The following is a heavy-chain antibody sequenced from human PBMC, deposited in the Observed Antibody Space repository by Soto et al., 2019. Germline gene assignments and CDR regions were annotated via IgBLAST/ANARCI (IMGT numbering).Heavy chain of an antibody. CDR2: IYPGDSNT. V-gene: IGHV5-51*01. CDR1: GYTFTDYW. CDR3: ARHQVGYFGQDFYYYGMDV. D-gene: IGHD3-9*01. J-gene: IGHJ6*02. Sequence: PGESLKISCRGSGYTFTDYWIVWVRQMPGKGLEWMGVIYPGDSNTKYSPSFQGQVTLSADKSITTAYLQWHSLKASDTAVYYCARHQVGYFGQDFYYYGMDVWGQGTTVTVAS.